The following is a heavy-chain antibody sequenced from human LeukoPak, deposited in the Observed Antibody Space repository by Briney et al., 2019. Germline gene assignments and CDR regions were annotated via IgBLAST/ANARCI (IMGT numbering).Heavy chain of an antibody. V-gene: IGHV3-21*01. J-gene: IGHJ2*01. CDR3: ARDPPKLYWYFDL. Sequence: GGSLRLSCAASGFTFSSYSMNWVRQAPGKGLEWVSAISGSGGSTYYADSVKGRFTISRDNAKNTLYLQMNSLRAEDTAVYYCARDPPKLYWYFDLWGRGTLVTVSS. CDR1: GFTFSSYS. CDR2: ISGSGGST.